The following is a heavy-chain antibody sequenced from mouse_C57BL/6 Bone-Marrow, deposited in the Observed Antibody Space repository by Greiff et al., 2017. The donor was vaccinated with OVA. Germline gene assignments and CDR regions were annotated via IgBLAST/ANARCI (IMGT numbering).Heavy chain of an antibody. V-gene: IGHV14-4*01. CDR2: IDPENGDT. D-gene: IGHD2-5*01. CDR1: GFNIKDDY. CDR3: TADYSNYGYFDY. Sequence: VQLQQSGAELVRPGASVKLSCTASGFNIKDDYMHWVKQRPEQGLEWIGWIDPENGDTEYASKFQGKATITADTSSNTAYLQLSSLTSDDTAVYYCTADYSNYGYFDYWGQGTTLTVSS. J-gene: IGHJ2*01.